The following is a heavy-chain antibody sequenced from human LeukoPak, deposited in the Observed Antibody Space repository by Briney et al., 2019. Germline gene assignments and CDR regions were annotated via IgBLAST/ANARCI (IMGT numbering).Heavy chain of an antibody. CDR2: ISGYNGNT. Sequence: ASVTVACKASGYTFSSYGLSWVRQAPGQGLEWMGWISGYNGNTNYARKVQDRVTLTTDTSTNTAYMELRSLGSDDTAVYYCAREPLSGFSRNDYWGQGTLVTVSS. CDR3: AREPLSGFSRNDY. V-gene: IGHV1-18*01. D-gene: IGHD3-22*01. CDR1: GYTFSSYG. J-gene: IGHJ4*02.